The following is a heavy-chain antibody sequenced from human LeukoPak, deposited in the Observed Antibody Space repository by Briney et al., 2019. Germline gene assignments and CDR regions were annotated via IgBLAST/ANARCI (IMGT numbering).Heavy chain of an antibody. CDR2: ISSAGTNK. V-gene: IGHV3-30*18. J-gene: IGHJ4*02. D-gene: IGHD2-15*01. Sequence: GWSLRLSCAASGFTFSSYGMHWVRPAPGKGLEWVAVISSAGTNKYYAASVKGRFTISRDNSKNTLYLQMNSLRAGDTAVYYCAKDWAALDYWGQGTLVTVSS. CDR1: GFTFSSYG. CDR3: AKDWAALDY.